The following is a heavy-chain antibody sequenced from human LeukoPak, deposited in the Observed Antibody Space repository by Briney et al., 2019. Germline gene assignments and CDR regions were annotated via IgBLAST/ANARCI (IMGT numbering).Heavy chain of an antibody. V-gene: IGHV3-9*01. CDR2: ISWNSGSI. D-gene: IGHD3-10*01. J-gene: IGHJ4*02. Sequence: PGGSLRLSCAASGFTFDDYAMHWARQAPGKGLEWVSGISWNSGSIGYADPVKGRFTISRDNAKNSLYLQMNSLRAEDTALYYCAKDRGYGSGSYYNVFDYWGQGTLVTVSS. CDR3: AKDRGYGSGSYYNVFDY. CDR1: GFTFDDYA.